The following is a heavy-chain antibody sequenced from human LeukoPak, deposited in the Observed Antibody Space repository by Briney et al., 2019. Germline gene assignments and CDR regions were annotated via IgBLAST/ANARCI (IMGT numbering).Heavy chain of an antibody. CDR2: IWYDGSNK. D-gene: IGHD3-22*01. Sequence: PGRSLRLSCAASGFTFSSYGMHWVRQAPGKGLEWVAVIWYDGSNKYYADSVKGRFTISRDNSKSTLYLQMNSLRAEDTAVYYCAREPYYYDSSGYYPFDYWGQGTLVTVSS. CDR1: GFTFSSYG. V-gene: IGHV3-33*01. J-gene: IGHJ4*02. CDR3: AREPYYYDSSGYYPFDY.